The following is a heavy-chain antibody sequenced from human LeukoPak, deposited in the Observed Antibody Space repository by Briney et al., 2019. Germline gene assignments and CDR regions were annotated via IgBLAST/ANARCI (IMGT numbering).Heavy chain of an antibody. CDR2: VSLSGLT. CDR1: GGPITSTNW. D-gene: IGHD2-8*01. J-gene: IGHJ4*02. CDR3: SRENGAFSPFGY. V-gene: IGHV4-4*02. Sequence: PSGTLSLTCGVSGGPITSTNWWSWVRQPPGQGLEWIGEVSLSGLTNYNPSLSSRVIMALDTSKNHLSLHLTSVTAADTAVYYCSRENGAFSPFGYWGQGYLVTVLS.